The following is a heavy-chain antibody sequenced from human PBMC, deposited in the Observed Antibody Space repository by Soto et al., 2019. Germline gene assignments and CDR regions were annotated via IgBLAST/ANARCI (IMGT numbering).Heavy chain of an antibody. V-gene: IGHV3-74*01. J-gene: IGHJ4*02. Sequence: GGSLRLSCAASGFTFSSYWMHWVRQAPGKGLVWVSRINSDGSSTSYADSVKGRFTISRDNAKNTLYLQMNSLRAEDTAVYYCARVVGYCSSTSCSPDNYFDYWGQGTLVTVS. CDR3: ARVVGYCSSTSCSPDNYFDY. CDR2: INSDGSST. CDR1: GFTFSSYW. D-gene: IGHD2-2*01.